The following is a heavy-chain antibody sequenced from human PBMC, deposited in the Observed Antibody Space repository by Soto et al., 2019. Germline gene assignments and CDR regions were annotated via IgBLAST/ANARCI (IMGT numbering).Heavy chain of an antibody. CDR1: GFSFTNFA. V-gene: IGHV3-23*01. Sequence: EVQLLESGGGLVQPGWSLRLSCAASGFSFTNFAMSWVRQAPGKGLEWVAGIGASGDLTWYADSVKGRLSISRDNSKNTLYLQLNSLRFEDTAVYYCAKDDFTDRGDHYFDYWGPGTLVTVSS. J-gene: IGHJ4*02. CDR3: AKDDFTDRGDHYFDY. D-gene: IGHD2-21*02. CDR2: IGASGDLT.